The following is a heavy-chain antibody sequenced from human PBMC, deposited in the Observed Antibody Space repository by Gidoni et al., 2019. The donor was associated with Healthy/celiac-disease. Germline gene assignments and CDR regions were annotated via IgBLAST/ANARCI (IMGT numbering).Heavy chain of an antibody. CDR2: ISGGGITT. CDR3: AKDHRWGSSGWFSDY. J-gene: IGHJ4*02. V-gene: IGHV3-23*01. D-gene: IGHD6-19*01. CDR1: GFTFSSYA. Sequence: EVQLFESGGGLVQPGGSLRLSCAASGFTFSSYAMNWVRQAPGKGLEWVSTISGGGITTYYADSVKGRFTISRDNSKNTLYLQMNSLRAEDTAVYYCAKDHRWGSSGWFSDYWGQGTLVTVSS.